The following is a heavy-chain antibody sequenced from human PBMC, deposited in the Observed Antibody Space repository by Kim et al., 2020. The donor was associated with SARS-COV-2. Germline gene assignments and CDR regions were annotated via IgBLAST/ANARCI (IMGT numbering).Heavy chain of an antibody. CDR1: GFTFRDAC. V-gene: IGHV3-15*01. CDR2: IKSKSDGGTT. CDR3: FSDHRLFDY. J-gene: IGHJ4*01. Sequence: GGSLRLSCVASGFTFRDACMSWVRQAPGKGLEWVGRIKSKSDGGTTDYAAPLGCRFTISRDDSKNTLELQLNGLRAADTGIYYCFSDHRLFDY.